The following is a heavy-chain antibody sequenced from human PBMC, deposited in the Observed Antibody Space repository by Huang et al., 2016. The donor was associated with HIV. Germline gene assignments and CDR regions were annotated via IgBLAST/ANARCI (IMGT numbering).Heavy chain of an antibody. D-gene: IGHD6-13*01. CDR2: ISSSSSYI. Sequence: EVQLVESGGGLVKPGGSLRLSCAASGFTFSSYGMNWVRQAPGKGLEWVASISSSSSYIYYADSVKGRFTIARDNAKNSLYLQMNSLRAEDTAVYYCASEIAAASIDYWGQGTLVTVSS. V-gene: IGHV3-21*01. CDR1: GFTFSSYG. J-gene: IGHJ4*02. CDR3: ASEIAAASIDY.